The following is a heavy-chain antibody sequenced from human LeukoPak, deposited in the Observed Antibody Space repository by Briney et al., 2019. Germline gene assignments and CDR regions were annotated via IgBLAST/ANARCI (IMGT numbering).Heavy chain of an antibody. CDR3: ARLYGSGSYYPKYYYYYYMDV. J-gene: IGHJ6*03. CDR1: GVSIRSNSYY. V-gene: IGHV4-39*07. Sequence: PSETLSLTCTVSGVSIRSNSYYWGWIRQPPGKGLEWIGSIYYSGSSYYNPSLKSRVTISVDTSKNQFSLKLSSVTAADTAVYYCARLYGSGSYYPKYYYYYYMDVWGKGTTVTVSS. D-gene: IGHD3-10*01. CDR2: IYYSGSS.